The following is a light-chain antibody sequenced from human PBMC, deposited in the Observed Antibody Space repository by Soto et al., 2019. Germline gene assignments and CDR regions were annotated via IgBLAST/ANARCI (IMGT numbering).Light chain of an antibody. V-gene: IGLV2-14*01. CDR3: SSDTSSSTYV. CDR1: SSDVGGYNY. J-gene: IGLJ1*01. CDR2: DVS. Sequence: QSVLTQPASVSGSPGQSITISCTGTSSDVGGYNYVSWYQQQPGKAPKLMIYDVSNRPSGVSNRFSGSKSGNTASLTISGLQAEDEADYYCSSDTSSSTYVFGTGTKLTVL.